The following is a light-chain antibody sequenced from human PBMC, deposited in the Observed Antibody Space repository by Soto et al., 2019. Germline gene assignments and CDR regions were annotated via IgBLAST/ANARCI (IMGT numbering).Light chain of an antibody. CDR2: KGS. Sequence: DVVMSQSPLTLPVTLGQPASISCRSSESLVFTDGNTYLSLFQQRPGQSPRRLIYKGSKRDSGVPDRFSGSGSGADFTLEISRVEAEDVGVYYCMQGTNWPPTFGQGTKLEIK. CDR1: ESLVFTDGNTY. V-gene: IGKV2-30*01. CDR3: MQGTNWPPT. J-gene: IGKJ2*01.